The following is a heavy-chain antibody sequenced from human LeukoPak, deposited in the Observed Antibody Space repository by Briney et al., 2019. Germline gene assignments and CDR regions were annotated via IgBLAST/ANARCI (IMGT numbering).Heavy chain of an antibody. D-gene: IGHD5-24*01. CDR3: ARIRDGYNDAYDI. V-gene: IGHV1-46*01. CDR1: GYTFTSYY. CDR2: INPSGGTT. J-gene: IGHJ3*02. Sequence: ASVKVSCKASGYTFTSYYIHWVRQAPGQGLECMGIINPSGGTTIYAQNFQGRVTMTRDTSTSTVYMQLSSLRSQDTAVYYCARIRDGYNDAYDIWGQGTMVTVSS.